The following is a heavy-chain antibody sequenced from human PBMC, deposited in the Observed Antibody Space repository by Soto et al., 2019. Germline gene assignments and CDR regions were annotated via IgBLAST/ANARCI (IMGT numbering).Heavy chain of an antibody. Sequence: SEALSLTCTVPGGSLSRYYWRWIRQPPGKGLEWVGYIYYRESTNYNPSLKSRVTTSVDTSKNQFPLKLSSVTAADTAGYYCARDVREGILKVEATTLHPFDIWGQGTMVTGSS. J-gene: IGHJ3*02. V-gene: IGHV4-59*01. D-gene: IGHD1-26*01. CDR3: ARDVREGILKVEATTLHPFDI. CDR2: IYYREST. CDR1: GGSLSRYY.